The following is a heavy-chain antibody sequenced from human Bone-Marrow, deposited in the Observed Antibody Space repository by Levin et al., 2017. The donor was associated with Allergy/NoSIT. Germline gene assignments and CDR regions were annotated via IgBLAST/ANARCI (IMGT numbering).Heavy chain of an antibody. J-gene: IGHJ3*02. D-gene: IGHD1-26*01. CDR2: ISGSGRTT. V-gene: IGHV3-11*01. Sequence: PGGSLRLSCAASGFTFSDDYMSWIRQAPGKGLEWLSYISGSGRTTHYADSVKARFTISRDNAKNSLYLHMSSLGVEDTAVYYCARVWEAPSGNYVGTFEMWGQGTMVTVSS. CDR1: GFTFSDDY. CDR3: ARVWEAPSGNYVGTFEM.